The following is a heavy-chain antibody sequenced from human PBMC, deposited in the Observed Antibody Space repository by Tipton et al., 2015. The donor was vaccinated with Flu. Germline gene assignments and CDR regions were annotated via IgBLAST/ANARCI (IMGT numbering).Heavy chain of an antibody. Sequence: TLSLTCAVSGYSITSGFFWGWFRLPPGKGLEWIATISHTGNTFSYPSLKSRATISIDSSKNQFYLRLSSVTAADASVYYCARGAPQENDDDDRLWGQGSLVTFSS. J-gene: IGHJ4*02. CDR1: GYSITSGFF. CDR3: ARGAPQENDDDDRL. V-gene: IGHV4-38-2*01. D-gene: IGHD3-10*01. CDR2: ISHTGNT.